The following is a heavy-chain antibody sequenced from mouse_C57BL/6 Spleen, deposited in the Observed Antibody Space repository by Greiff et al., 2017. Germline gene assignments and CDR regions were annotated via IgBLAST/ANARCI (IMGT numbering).Heavy chain of an antibody. Sequence: QVQLKQPGAELVRPGSSVKLSCKASGYTFTSYWMDWVKQRPGQGLEWIGNIYPSDSETHYNQKFKDKATLTVDKSSSTAYMQLSSLTSEDSAVYYCARFKDYAMDYWGQGTSVTVSS. CDR2: IYPSDSET. V-gene: IGHV1-61*01. J-gene: IGHJ4*01. CDR3: ARFKDYAMDY. CDR1: GYTFTSYW.